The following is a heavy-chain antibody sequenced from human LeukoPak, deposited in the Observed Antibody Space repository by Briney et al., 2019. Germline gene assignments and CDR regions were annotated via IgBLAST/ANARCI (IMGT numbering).Heavy chain of an antibody. CDR1: GFTFSSYW. D-gene: IGHD3-9*01. CDR3: ARSLRYFDWLPIDY. CDR2: INSDGSST. V-gene: IGHV3-74*01. J-gene: IGHJ4*02. Sequence: GGSLRLSCAASGFTFSSYWMHWVRQAPGKGLGWVSRINSDGSSTSYADSVKGRLTISRDNAKNTLYLQMNSLRAEDTAVYYCARSLRYFDWLPIDYWGQGTLVTVSS.